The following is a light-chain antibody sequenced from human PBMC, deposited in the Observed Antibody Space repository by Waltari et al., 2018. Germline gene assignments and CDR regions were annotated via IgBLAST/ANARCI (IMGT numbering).Light chain of an antibody. J-gene: IGLJ2*01. V-gene: IGLV2-14*01. CDR3: SSYTSSSTVV. CDR2: ELS. Sequence: QSALTSPASEAGSPGQSITSSCTGTSKSVGGYNYVPWYQQHPRKAPQLIIYELSNPPAGVANRFSGSKSGNTASLTSSGLQAEYEADYYCSSYTSSSTVVFGGGTKLTVL. CDR1: SKSVGGYNY.